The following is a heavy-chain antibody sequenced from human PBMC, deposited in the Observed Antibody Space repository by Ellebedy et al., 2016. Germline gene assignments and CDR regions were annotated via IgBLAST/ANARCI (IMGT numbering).Heavy chain of an antibody. D-gene: IGHD2-2*01. J-gene: IGHJ6*02. CDR2: VFHTGAT. V-gene: IGHV4-59*02. CDR1: GVSVSSDY. CDR3: TRGYCISTSCSYGMDV. Sequence: SETLSLTCNVSGVSVSSDYWNWMRRPPGKGLEWIGYVFHTGATQYNPSLKSRAIVTVDTSKNHFYLELSSVTAADTAVYYCTRGYCISTSCSYGMDVWGQGTTVTVSS.